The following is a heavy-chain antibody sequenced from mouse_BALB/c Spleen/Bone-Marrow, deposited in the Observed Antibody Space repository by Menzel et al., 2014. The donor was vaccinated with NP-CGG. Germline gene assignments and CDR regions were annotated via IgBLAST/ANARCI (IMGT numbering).Heavy chain of an antibody. CDR2: ISSGSSTI. Sequence: EAKVVESGGGLVQPGGSRKLSCAASGFTFSSFGMHWVRQAPEKGLEWVAYISSGSSTIYYADTVKGRFTISRDNPKNTLFLQMTSLRSEDTAMYYCASDYDYFDYWGQGTTLTVSS. CDR1: GFTFSSFG. D-gene: IGHD2-4*01. V-gene: IGHV5-17*02. CDR3: ASDYDYFDY. J-gene: IGHJ2*01.